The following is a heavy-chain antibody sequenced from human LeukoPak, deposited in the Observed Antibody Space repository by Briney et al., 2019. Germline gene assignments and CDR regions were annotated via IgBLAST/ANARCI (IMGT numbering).Heavy chain of an antibody. V-gene: IGHV3-21*01. CDR3: ARDPGYSYGSNWFDP. CDR1: GFPFSSYS. D-gene: IGHD5-18*01. CDR2: ISSGTSFI. Sequence: GGSLRLSCAASGFPFSSYSMNWVRQAPGKGLEWVSSISSGTSFIYYADSVKGRFTISRDNAKNSLYLQMNSLRAEDTAVYYCARDPGYSYGSNWFDPWGQGTLVTVSS. J-gene: IGHJ5*02.